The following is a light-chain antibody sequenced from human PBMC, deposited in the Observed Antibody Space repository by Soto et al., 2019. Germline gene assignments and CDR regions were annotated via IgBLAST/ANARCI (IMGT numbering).Light chain of an antibody. CDR1: QSIGTW. V-gene: IGKV1-5*01. J-gene: IGKJ1*01. CDR2: DVS. CDR3: QQYKSYWT. Sequence: DIQMTHSPSTLSASVGDGVTITCRASQSIGTWLAWYQQKPGKAPKVLIYDVSTLKSGVPSRFSGSASATEFTLSISSLQPDDFATYYCQQYKSYWTFGQGTKVEIX.